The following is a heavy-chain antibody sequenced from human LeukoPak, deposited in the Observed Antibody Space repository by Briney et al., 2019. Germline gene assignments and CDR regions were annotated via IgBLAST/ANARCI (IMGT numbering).Heavy chain of an antibody. CDR2: TYYGGST. CDR3: ARGASSSWYLI. V-gene: IGHV4-59*01. CDR1: AVTISSYY. D-gene: IGHD6-13*01. J-gene: IGHJ4*02. Sequence: PSETLSLTGTGYAVTISSYYWIWLRQAPGQGREWMGSTYYGGSTNYNTSLRSGLTISVATSRNQYTLKLSYVTVADTAVYYCARGASSSWYLIWGQGTVVTVFS.